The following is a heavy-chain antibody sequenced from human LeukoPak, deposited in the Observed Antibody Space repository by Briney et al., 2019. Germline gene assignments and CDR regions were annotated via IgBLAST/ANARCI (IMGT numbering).Heavy chain of an antibody. CDR2: IYYSGST. D-gene: IGHD5-24*01. CDR3: ASSKGWLQLNYFDY. CDR1: GGSISSSSYY. Sequence: SETLSLTCTVSGGSISSSSYYWGWIRRPPGKGLEWIGSIYYSGSTYYNPSLKSRVTISVDTSKNQFSLKLSSVTAADTAVYYCASSKGWLQLNYFDYWGQGTLVTVSS. V-gene: IGHV4-39*01. J-gene: IGHJ4*02.